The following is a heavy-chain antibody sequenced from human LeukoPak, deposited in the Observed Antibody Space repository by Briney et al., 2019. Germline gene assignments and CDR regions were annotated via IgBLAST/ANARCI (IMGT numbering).Heavy chain of an antibody. J-gene: IGHJ4*02. V-gene: IGHV3-11*01. CDR3: AREVTRPYYFDY. CDR1: GFTFSDYY. CDR2: ISSSGSTI. Sequence: GGSLRLSCAASGFTFSDYYMSWIRQAPGKGLEWVSYISSSGSTIYYADSVKGRFTISRDNAKNSLYLQMNSLRAEETAVYYCAREVTRPYYFDYWGQGTLVTVSS.